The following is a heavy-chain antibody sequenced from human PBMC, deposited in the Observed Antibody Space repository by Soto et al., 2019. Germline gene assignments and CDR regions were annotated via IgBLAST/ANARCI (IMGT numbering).Heavy chain of an antibody. V-gene: IGHV1-8*01. Sequence: ASVKVSCKASGYTFTSYDINWVRQATGQGLEWMGWMNPNSGDTGYAQKFQGRVTMTRNTSISTAYVELSSLRSEDTAVYYCARAPSRRTIDYWGQGTLVTVSS. CDR1: GYTFTSYD. CDR3: ARAPSRRTIDY. J-gene: IGHJ4*02. CDR2: MNPNSGDT.